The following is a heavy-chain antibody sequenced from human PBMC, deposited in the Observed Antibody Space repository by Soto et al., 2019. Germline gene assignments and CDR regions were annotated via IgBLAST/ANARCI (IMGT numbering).Heavy chain of an antibody. CDR1: GGSITSANW. J-gene: IGHJ5*02. CDR2: ISHSGIT. CDR3: ARVLRGWFDP. Sequence: SETLSLTCAVSGGSITSANWWTWVRQPPGGGLEWIGEISHSGITNYKASLKSRVTMSVDKTKNDVSLKLTSVTAADTAVYYCARVLRGWFDPWGQGTPVTSPQ. V-gene: IGHV4-4*02.